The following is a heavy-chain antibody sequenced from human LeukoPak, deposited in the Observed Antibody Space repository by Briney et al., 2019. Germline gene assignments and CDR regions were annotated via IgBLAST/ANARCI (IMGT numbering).Heavy chain of an antibody. CDR1: GYSFTSYC. CDR2: IYSGDSDT. V-gene: IGHV5-51*04. D-gene: IGHD3-22*01. CDR3: ATSQESYYYDHT. J-gene: IGHJ3*02. Sequence: GESLKISCKCSGYSFTSYCIGWVRQMPAKGLEWMGMIYSGDSDTRYSPSLQGQVTISADKPISTAYLQWRCLKASHTAMYYCATSQESYYYDHTWGQGTMVTVSS.